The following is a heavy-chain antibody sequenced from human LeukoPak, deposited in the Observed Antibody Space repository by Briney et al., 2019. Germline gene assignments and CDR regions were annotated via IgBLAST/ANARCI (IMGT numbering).Heavy chain of an antibody. CDR3: ARGGIGAAGPVGY. CDR1: GGSISRYY. D-gene: IGHD6-13*01. V-gene: IGHV4-59*01. Sequence: SETLSLTCTVSGGSISRYYWSWIRQPPGKRLEWVGYIYYSGSTNYNPSLKSRVTISLDTSKNQFSLKLSSVTAADTAAYYCARGGIGAAGPVGYWGQGTLVTVSS. J-gene: IGHJ4*02. CDR2: IYYSGST.